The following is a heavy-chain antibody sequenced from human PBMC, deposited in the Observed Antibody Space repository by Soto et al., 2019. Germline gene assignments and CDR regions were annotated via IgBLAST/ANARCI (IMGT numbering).Heavy chain of an antibody. J-gene: IGHJ4*02. CDR2: IIPKLGSA. CDR3: ARARFPSSVPRYSSILSKSDY. CDR1: GGGNLRDYR. V-gene: IGHV1-69*13. D-gene: IGHD6-13*01. Sequence: SVKVSCKASGGGNLRDYRTTWVRRAPGQGLEWMGGIIPKLGSANYAQNFQGRVTITADESTNTVYMEIRSLRSEDTAVYYYARARFPSSVPRYSSILSKSDYWGQGSLVTGSS.